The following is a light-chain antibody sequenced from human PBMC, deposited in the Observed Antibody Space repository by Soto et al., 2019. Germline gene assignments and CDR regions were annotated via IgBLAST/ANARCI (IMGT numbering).Light chain of an antibody. Sequence: EVVLTQSPATMSLYPGEGATLSCRASQSVSTYLAWYQQKPGQAPRLLIFEASKRATGIPDRISGSGSGTDFTLTISRLEPEDCAVYYCQLFGRSVTFGPGTKVDVK. V-gene: IGKV3-11*01. CDR3: QLFGRSVT. CDR2: EAS. J-gene: IGKJ3*01. CDR1: QSVSTY.